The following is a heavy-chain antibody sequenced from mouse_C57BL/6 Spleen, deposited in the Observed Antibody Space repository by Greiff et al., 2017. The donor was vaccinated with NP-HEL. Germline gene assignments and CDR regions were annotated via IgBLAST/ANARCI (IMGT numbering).Heavy chain of an antibody. D-gene: IGHD4-1*01. CDR3: AAGTWFAY. CDR1: GYTFTSYW. J-gene: IGHJ3*01. V-gene: IGHV1-69*01. CDR2: IDPSDSYT. Sequence: VQLQQSGAELVMPGASVKLSCKASGYTFTSYWMHWVKQRPGQGLEWIGEIDPSDSYTNYNQKFKGKSTLTVDKSSSTAYMQLSSLTSDDSAVYYCAAGTWFAYWGQGTLVTVSA.